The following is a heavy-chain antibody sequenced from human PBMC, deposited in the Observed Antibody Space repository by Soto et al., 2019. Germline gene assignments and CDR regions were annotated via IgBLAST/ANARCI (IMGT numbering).Heavy chain of an antibody. V-gene: IGHV3-30*18. J-gene: IGHJ6*02. CDR1: GFTFSSYG. CDR2: ISYDGSNK. CDR3: AKDLVGATPYYYYYGMDV. Sequence: GGSLRLSCAASGFTFSSYGMHWVRQAPGKGLEWVAVISYDGSNKYYADSVKGRFTISRDNSKNTLYLQMNSLRAEDTAVYYCAKDLVGATPYYYYYGMDVWGQGTTVTVSS. D-gene: IGHD1-26*01.